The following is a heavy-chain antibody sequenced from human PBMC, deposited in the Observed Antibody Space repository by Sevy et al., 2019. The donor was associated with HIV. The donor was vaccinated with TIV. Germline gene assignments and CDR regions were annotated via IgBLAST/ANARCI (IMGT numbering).Heavy chain of an antibody. CDR3: ARDYYLI. Sequence: GGSLRLSCAASGFTFSSYAMHWVRQAPGKGLEWVAVISYDGSNKYYADSVKGRFTISRDNSKNTLYLQMNSLRAEDTAVYYCARDYYLICGQGTMVTVSS. V-gene: IGHV3-30-3*01. D-gene: IGHD3-22*01. CDR2: ISYDGSNK. J-gene: IGHJ3*02. CDR1: GFTFSSYA.